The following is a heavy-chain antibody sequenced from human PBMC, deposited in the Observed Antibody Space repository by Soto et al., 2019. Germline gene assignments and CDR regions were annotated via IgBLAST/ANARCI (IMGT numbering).Heavy chain of an antibody. Sequence: ASVKVSCKASGGTFSSYAISWVRQAPGQGLEWMGGIIPIFGTANYAQKFQGRVTMTADKSTSTAHMELSSLRSEDTAVYYCARDLPYEAKSYYYGMGVWGQGTTVTVSS. V-gene: IGHV1-69*06. J-gene: IGHJ6*02. CDR3: ARDLPYEAKSYYYGMGV. CDR1: GGTFSSYA. D-gene: IGHD5-12*01. CDR2: IIPIFGTA.